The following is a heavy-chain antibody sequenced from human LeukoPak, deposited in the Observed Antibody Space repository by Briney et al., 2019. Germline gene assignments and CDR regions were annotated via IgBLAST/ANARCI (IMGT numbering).Heavy chain of an antibody. J-gene: IGHJ4*02. CDR1: GGTFSSYA. CDR2: IIPIFGTA. CDR3: ARDPQSGSYSYYFDY. V-gene: IGHV1-69*13. D-gene: IGHD1-26*01. Sequence: ASVKVSCKASGGTFSSYAISWVRQAPGQGLEWMGGIIPIFGTANYAQKFQGRVTITADESTSTAYMELSSLRSEDTAVYYCARDPQSGSYSYYFDYWGQGTLVTVSS.